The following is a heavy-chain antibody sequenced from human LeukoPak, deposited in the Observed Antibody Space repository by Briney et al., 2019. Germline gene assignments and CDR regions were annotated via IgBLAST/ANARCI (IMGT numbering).Heavy chain of an antibody. J-gene: IGHJ4*02. CDR2: FDPEDGET. CDR3: ATLPSYCSSTSCHRPFDY. CDR1: GYTLTELS. V-gene: IGHV1-24*01. Sequence: ASVKVSCKVSGYTLTELSMHWVRQAPGKGLEWMGGFDPEDGETIYAQKFQGRVTMTEDTSTDTAYMEPSSLRSEDTAVYYCATLPSYCSSTSCHRPFDYWGQGTLVTVSS. D-gene: IGHD2-2*01.